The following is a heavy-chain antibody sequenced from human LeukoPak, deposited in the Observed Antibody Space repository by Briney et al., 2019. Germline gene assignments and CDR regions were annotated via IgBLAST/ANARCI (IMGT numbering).Heavy chain of an antibody. D-gene: IGHD6-13*01. Sequence: SETLSLTCAVYGGSFSGYYWSWIRQPPGKGLEWIGEINHSGSTNYNPSLKSRVTISVDTSKNQFSLKLSSVTAADTAVYYCARRIAAAGRVDYWGQGTLVTVSS. V-gene: IGHV4-34*01. CDR1: GGSFSGYY. CDR3: ARRIAAAGRVDY. CDR2: INHSGST. J-gene: IGHJ4*02.